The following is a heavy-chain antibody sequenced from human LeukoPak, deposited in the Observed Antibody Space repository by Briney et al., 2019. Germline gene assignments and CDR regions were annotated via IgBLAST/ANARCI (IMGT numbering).Heavy chain of an antibody. J-gene: IGHJ3*02. Sequence: PSVKVSCKASCYTFTSYGISWVRQAPGQGLEWMGWNSAYNGNTNYAQKLQGRVTMTTDTSTSTAYMELRSLRSDDTAVYYCARVPRYDFWSGYYTRDAFDIWGQGTMVTVSS. V-gene: IGHV1-18*01. D-gene: IGHD3-3*01. CDR1: CYTFTSYG. CDR2: NSAYNGNT. CDR3: ARVPRYDFWSGYYTRDAFDI.